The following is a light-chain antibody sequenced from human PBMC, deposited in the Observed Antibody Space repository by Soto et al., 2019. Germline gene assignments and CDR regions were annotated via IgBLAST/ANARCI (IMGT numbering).Light chain of an antibody. V-gene: IGKV1-5*03. CDR1: QSISTR. J-gene: IGKJ1*01. CDR3: KQYNRYWT. Sequence: DLPMTQSPSTLSASIGDRVTITCRASQSISTRLAWFQQKPGKAPKLLIYKASSLETGVPSRFSGSGSGTQFTLTISSLQPEDFATYYCKQYNRYWTFGQGTKVEIK. CDR2: KAS.